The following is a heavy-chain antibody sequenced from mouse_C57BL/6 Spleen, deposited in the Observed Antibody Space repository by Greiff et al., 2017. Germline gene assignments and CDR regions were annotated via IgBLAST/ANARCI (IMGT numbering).Heavy chain of an antibody. Sequence: EVMLVESVAELVRPGASVKLSCTASGFNIKNTYMHWVKQRPEQGLEWIGRIDPANGNTKYAPKFQGKATITADTSSNTAYLQLSSLTSEDTAIYYCARDYGSTPWYFDVWGTGTTVTVSS. CDR2: IDPANGNT. D-gene: IGHD1-1*01. V-gene: IGHV14-3*01. CDR1: GFNIKNTY. J-gene: IGHJ1*03. CDR3: ARDYGSTPWYFDV.